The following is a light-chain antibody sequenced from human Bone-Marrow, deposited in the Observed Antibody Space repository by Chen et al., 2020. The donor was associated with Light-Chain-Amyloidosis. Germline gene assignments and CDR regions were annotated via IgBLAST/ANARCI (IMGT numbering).Light chain of an antibody. Sequence: EIVLTQSPATLSLSPGERATLSCRASLSISSYLAWYQQKPGQAPRLLIYDASNRATGIPARFSGSGSGTDFTLTLSSLEPEDFAVYYCQQYNNWPLTFGQGTKVEIK. J-gene: IGKJ1*01. CDR2: DAS. CDR1: LSISSY. V-gene: IGKV3-11*01. CDR3: QQYNNWPLT.